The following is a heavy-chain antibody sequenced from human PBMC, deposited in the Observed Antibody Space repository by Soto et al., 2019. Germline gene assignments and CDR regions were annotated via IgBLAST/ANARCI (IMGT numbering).Heavy chain of an antibody. CDR1: GFTFSNYA. V-gene: IGHV3-23*01. CDR2: ISGARDNT. D-gene: IGHD2-21*02. CDR3: ASLHRGSMVATTSPDY. J-gene: IGHJ4*02. Sequence: EVQLLESGGGLVQPGGSLRLSCAASGFTFSNYAMSWVRQAPGKGLEWVSTISGARDNTYYADSVKGRFTISSYNSKNTLYLQMSSLRAEDTAVYYCASLHRGSMVATTSPDYWGQGTLVTVSS.